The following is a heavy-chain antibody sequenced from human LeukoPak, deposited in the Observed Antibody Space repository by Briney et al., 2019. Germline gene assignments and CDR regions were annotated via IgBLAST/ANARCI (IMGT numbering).Heavy chain of an antibody. CDR2: IYSGGST. Sequence: GGSLRLSCAASGFTVSSNYMSWVRQAPGKGLEWVSVIYSGGSTYYADSVKGRFTISRDNSKNTLYLQMNSLTAGDTAIYYCAKDRDPRRDGYNWGPFDYWGQGTLVTVSS. J-gene: IGHJ4*02. CDR1: GFTVSSNY. V-gene: IGHV3-66*01. D-gene: IGHD5-24*01. CDR3: AKDRDPRRDGYNWGPFDY.